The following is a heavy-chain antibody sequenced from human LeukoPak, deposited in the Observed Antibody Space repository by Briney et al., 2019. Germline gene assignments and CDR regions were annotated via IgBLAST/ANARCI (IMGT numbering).Heavy chain of an antibody. D-gene: IGHD4-11*01. J-gene: IGHJ6*03. CDR1: GGSFSGYY. CDR3: ARDPYTYMDV. Sequence: PSETLSLTCAVYGGSFSGYYWSWIRQPPGKGLEWIGEINHSGSTNYNPSLKSRVTISVDTSKNQFSLKLSSVTAADTAVYYCARDPYTYMDVWGKGTTVTVSS. CDR2: INHSGST. V-gene: IGHV4-34*01.